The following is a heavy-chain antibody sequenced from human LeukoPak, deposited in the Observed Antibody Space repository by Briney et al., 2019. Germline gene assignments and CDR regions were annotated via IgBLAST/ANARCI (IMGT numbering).Heavy chain of an antibody. CDR2: IYYSGST. D-gene: IGHD3-16*01. J-gene: IGHJ4*02. CDR1: GGSISSYY. V-gene: IGHV4-59*01. CDR3: ARGGAGPLRD. Sequence: SETLSLTCTVSGGSISSYYWSWIRQPPGKGLEWIGYIYYSGSTNYNPSLKSRVTISVDTSKNQFSLKLNSVTAADTAVYFCARGGAGPLRDWGQGTLVTVSS.